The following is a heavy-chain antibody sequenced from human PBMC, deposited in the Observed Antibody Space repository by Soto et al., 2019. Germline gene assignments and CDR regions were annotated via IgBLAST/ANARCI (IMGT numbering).Heavy chain of an antibody. CDR2: ISGSADST. J-gene: IGHJ4*02. CDR1: GFAFNIYA. V-gene: IGHV3-23*01. Sequence: EVQLLESGGGLVQPGGSLRVSCAASGFAFNIYAMSWVRQAPGKGLEWASVISGSADSTNYADSVKGRFTISRDNSKNTVYLQMNSLRVEDTAGYYWAKDRNHYGSGSYVDYWGQGTLVTVSS. CDR3: AKDRNHYGSGSYVDY. D-gene: IGHD3-10*01.